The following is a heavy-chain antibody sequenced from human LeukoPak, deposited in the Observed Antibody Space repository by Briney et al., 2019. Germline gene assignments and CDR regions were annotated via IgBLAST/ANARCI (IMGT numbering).Heavy chain of an antibody. CDR1: GFTFSSYW. V-gene: IGHV3-7*01. Sequence: GGSLRLSCAASGFTFSSYWMSWVRQAPGKGLEWVANIKQDGSEKYYVDSVKGRFTISRDNAKNSLYLQVNSLRAEDTAVYYCARDLPASPDAFDIWGQGTMVTVSS. CDR2: IKQDGSEK. J-gene: IGHJ3*02. CDR3: ARDLPASPDAFDI.